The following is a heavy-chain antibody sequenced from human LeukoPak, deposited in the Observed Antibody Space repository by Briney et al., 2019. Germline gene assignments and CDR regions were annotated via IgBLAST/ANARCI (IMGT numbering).Heavy chain of an antibody. D-gene: IGHD1-26*01. Sequence: PGGSLRLSCAASGFTFDDYAMHWVRQAPGKGLEWVSVIYSGGSTYYADSVKGRFTISRDDSKNTVYLQMNSLRVEDTAVYYCARVKVGITYWFDPWGQGTLVTVSS. CDR3: ARVKVGITYWFDP. CDR2: IYSGGST. J-gene: IGHJ5*02. V-gene: IGHV3-66*01. CDR1: GFTFDDYA.